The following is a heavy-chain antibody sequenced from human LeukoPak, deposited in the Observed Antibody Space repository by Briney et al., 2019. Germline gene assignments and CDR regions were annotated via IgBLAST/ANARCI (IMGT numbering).Heavy chain of an antibody. V-gene: IGHV3-33*01. D-gene: IGHD2-2*01. CDR1: GFTFSDYG. CDR3: VRAAPRDCSSTSCSLFDN. CDR2: IWYDGGKK. J-gene: IGHJ4*02. Sequence: GRSLRLSCAASGFTFSDYGMYWVRQAPGKGLEWVALIWYDGGKKYYTDSVRGRFTISRDNSKNTLYLQMDSLRAEDTAVYYCVRAAPRDCSSTSCSLFDNWGQGILVTVSS.